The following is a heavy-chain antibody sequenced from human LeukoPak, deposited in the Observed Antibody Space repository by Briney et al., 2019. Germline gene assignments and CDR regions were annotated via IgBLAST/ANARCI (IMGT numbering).Heavy chain of an antibody. Sequence: PGGSLRLSCAASGFTFSSYSMNWVRQAPGKGLEWVSYISSSSSTIYYADSVKGRFTISRDNAKNSLYLQMNSLRAEDTAVYYCAREGYSYVTDYWGQGTLVTVSS. J-gene: IGHJ4*02. CDR2: ISSSSSTI. CDR1: GFTFSSYS. D-gene: IGHD5-18*01. CDR3: AREGYSYVTDY. V-gene: IGHV3-48*01.